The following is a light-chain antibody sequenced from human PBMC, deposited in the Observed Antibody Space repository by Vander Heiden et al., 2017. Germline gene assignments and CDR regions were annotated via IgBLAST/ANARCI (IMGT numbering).Light chain of an antibody. Sequence: DTVMSQSPLSLTVTPVEASSISCRSSQCLLRSNVYSYLDWYLQKPGQSPQLLIYLGSNRASGVPDRFSGSGSGTDFTLTISRVESEDVGVYYCKQALQTPCTFGQGTKLEVK. V-gene: IGKV2-28*01. J-gene: IGKJ2*02. CDR1: QCLLRSNVYSY. CDR3: KQALQTPCT. CDR2: LGS.